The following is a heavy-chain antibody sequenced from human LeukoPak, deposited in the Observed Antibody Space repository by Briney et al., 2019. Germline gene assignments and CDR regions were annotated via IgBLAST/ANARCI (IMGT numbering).Heavy chain of an antibody. V-gene: IGHV3-21*01. Sequence: GGSLRLSCAASGFTFSNYNMNWVRRAPGKGLEWVSSISSSSTYIYYADSVKGRFTISRDNAKNSLYLQMNSLRAEDTALYYCARDGVVVTAIPSGLYGYWGQGTLVTVSS. D-gene: IGHD2-21*02. CDR2: ISSSSTYI. CDR1: GFTFSNYN. J-gene: IGHJ4*02. CDR3: ARDGVVVTAIPSGLYGY.